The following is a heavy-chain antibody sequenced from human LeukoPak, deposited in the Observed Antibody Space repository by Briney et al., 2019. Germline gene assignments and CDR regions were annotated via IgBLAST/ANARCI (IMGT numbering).Heavy chain of an antibody. V-gene: IGHV4-59*10. CDR2: IYSSGST. Sequence: SETLSLTCAVYGRSFSDYYWSWIRQPAGKGLEWIGRIYSSGSTNYNPSLKSRVTMSVDTSKNQFSLKLSSVTAADTAVYYCAKMGSGSYYYWGQGTVVTVSS. CDR1: GRSFSDYY. CDR3: AKMGSGSYYY. D-gene: IGHD3-10*01. J-gene: IGHJ4*02.